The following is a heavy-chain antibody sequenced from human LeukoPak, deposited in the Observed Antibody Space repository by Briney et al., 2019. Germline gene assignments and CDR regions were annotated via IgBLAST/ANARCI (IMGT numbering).Heavy chain of an antibody. D-gene: IGHD2-2*02. CDR2: IYPGDSDT. CDR1: GYSFTSYW. CDR3: ARLGRYCSSTSCYTGWFDP. Sequence: GESLKISCKGSGYSFTSYWIGWVRQVPGKGLEWMGIIYPGDSDTRYSPSFQGQVTISADKSISTAYLQWSSLKASDTAMYYCARLGRYCSSTSCYTGWFDPWGQGTLVTVSS. J-gene: IGHJ5*02. V-gene: IGHV5-51*01.